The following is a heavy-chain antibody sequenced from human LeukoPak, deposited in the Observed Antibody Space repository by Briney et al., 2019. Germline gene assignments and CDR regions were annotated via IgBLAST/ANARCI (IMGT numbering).Heavy chain of an antibody. Sequence: GGSLRLSCAASGFAFSSYWMNWVRQAPGKGLEWVANIKPDGSEKWYVDSVKGRFTISRDNGKNSLNLQLSSLRAEDTAVYYCARDFSAFDIWGQGTMVTVSS. CDR3: ARDFSAFDI. CDR1: GFAFSSYW. J-gene: IGHJ3*02. CDR2: IKPDGSEK. D-gene: IGHD3-3*01. V-gene: IGHV3-7*05.